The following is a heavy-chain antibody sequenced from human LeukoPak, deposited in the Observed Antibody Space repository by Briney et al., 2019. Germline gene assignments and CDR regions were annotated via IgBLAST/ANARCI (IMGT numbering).Heavy chain of an antibody. Sequence: GGSLRLSCAASGFTFNNYAINWVRQAPGKGLEWVAVISYDGSNKYYADSVKGRFTISRDNSKNTLYLQMNSLRAEDTAVYYCAKEMRYYDSSGYPPDAFDIWGQGTMVTVSS. CDR2: ISYDGSNK. V-gene: IGHV3-30*04. D-gene: IGHD3-22*01. CDR1: GFTFNNYA. CDR3: AKEMRYYDSSGYPPDAFDI. J-gene: IGHJ3*02.